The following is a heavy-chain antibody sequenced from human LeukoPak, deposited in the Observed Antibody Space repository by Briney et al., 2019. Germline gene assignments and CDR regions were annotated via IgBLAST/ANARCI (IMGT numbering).Heavy chain of an antibody. J-gene: IGHJ4*02. V-gene: IGHV1-2*02. CDR2: INPNSGGT. D-gene: IGHD6-19*01. CDR3: ARGPAYSSGWGDFDY. Sequence: ASVKVSCKASGYTFTGYYMHWVRQAPGQGLEWMGWINPNSGGTNYAQKFQGRVTITADKSTSTAYMELSSLRSEDTAVYYCARGPAYSSGWGDFDYWGQGTLVTVSS. CDR1: GYTFTGYY.